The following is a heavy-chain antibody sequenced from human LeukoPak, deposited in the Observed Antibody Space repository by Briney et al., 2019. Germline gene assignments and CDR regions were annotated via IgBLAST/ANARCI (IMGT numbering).Heavy chain of an antibody. J-gene: IGHJ6*02. CDR3: ARRPTRTITMIVVVRYYYGMDV. Sequence: ASVKVPCKASGYTFTSYGISWARQAPGQGLEWMGWMNPNSGNTGYAQKLQGRVTMTRNTSISTPYMELSSLRSEDTAVYYCARRPTRTITMIVVVRYYYGMDVWGQGTTVSVSS. CDR2: MNPNSGNT. CDR1: GYTFTSYG. V-gene: IGHV1-8*02. D-gene: IGHD3-22*01.